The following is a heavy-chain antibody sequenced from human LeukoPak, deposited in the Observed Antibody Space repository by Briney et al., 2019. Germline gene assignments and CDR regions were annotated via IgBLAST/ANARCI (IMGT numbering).Heavy chain of an antibody. CDR1: GGSISRGDCY. V-gene: IGHV4-30-4*08. CDR3: ARPYYYDSRIDP. D-gene: IGHD3-22*01. Sequence: SETLSLTCTVSGGSISRGDCYWSWIRQAPGKGLEWIAYMYYSGSTYYNPSLKSRVSMSADTSKNQLSLRPSSVTAADTAVYYCARPYYYDSRIDPWGQGILVSVSS. J-gene: IGHJ5*02. CDR2: MYYSGST.